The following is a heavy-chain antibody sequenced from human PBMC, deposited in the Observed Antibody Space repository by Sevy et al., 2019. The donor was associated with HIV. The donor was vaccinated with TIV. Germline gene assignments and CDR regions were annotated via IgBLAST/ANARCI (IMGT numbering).Heavy chain of an antibody. Sequence: GESLKISCKGSGYIFKNYWSGWVRQVPGKGLEWMGIFYPGNSDVRYSPSFQGHVTSSAAKSISAAYLQWRSLKASAISMYFCAKGLYYYDRSGYSDAFDIWGQGTMVTVSS. CDR3: AKGLYYYDRSGYSDAFDI. CDR1: GYIFKNYW. D-gene: IGHD3-22*01. V-gene: IGHV5-51*01. J-gene: IGHJ3*02. CDR2: FYPGNSDV.